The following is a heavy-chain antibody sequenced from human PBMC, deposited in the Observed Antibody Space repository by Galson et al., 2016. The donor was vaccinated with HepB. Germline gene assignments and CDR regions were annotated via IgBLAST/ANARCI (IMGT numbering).Heavy chain of an antibody. J-gene: IGHJ4*02. D-gene: IGHD6-13*01. CDR2: INVGNGQT. CDR1: GHSFTSYP. CDR3: ARKKSHSNWYYYDY. V-gene: IGHV1-3*01. Sequence: SVKVSCKASGHSFTSYPMHWVRQAPGQALEWMGWINVGNGQTKYSQNLQGRVTISRDTAASAVYMELSSLRSEDTAVYYCARKKSHSNWYYYDYWGQGTLVTVSS.